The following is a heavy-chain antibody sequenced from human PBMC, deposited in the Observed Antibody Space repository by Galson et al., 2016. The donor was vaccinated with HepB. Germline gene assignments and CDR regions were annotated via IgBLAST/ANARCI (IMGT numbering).Heavy chain of an antibody. CDR1: GFAFKTVS. CDR2: IDPSSRTI. Sequence: SLRLSCAASGFAFKTVSMNWVRQAPGKGLEWLSYIDPSSRTIHYADSVKGRFTISRDNPKNSLYLQLNTLRDEDTAVYYCARGLMVRGYYYGMDVWGQGTTVIVSS. CDR3: ARGLMVRGYYYGMDV. D-gene: IGHD3-10*01. J-gene: IGHJ6*02. V-gene: IGHV3-48*02.